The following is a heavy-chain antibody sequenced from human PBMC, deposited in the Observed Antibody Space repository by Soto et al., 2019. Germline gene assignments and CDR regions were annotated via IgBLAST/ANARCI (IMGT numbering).Heavy chain of an antibody. V-gene: IGHV5-10-1*01. D-gene: IGHD3-10*01. Sequence: GESLKISCQTSGYIFTTYWISWARQIPGKGLEWVGRIDPGDSYVNYSPSFQGHVTISVDGSINTAYLQWNSLRASDTAIYYCARVRVSAFYDNWFDPWGQGTLVTVSS. CDR2: IDPGDSYV. J-gene: IGHJ5*02. CDR3: ARVRVSAFYDNWFDP. CDR1: GYIFTTYW.